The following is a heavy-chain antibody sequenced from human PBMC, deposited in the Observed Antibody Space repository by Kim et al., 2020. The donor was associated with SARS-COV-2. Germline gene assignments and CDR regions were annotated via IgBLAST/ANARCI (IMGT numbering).Heavy chain of an antibody. J-gene: IGHJ6*02. V-gene: IGHV3-11*06. CDR3: ATLMGGNYYYYYGMDV. D-gene: IGHD3-16*01. Sequence: SVKGRFTNSRDNAKNSLYLQMNSLRAEDTAVYYCATLMGGNYYYYYGMDVWDQGTTVTVSS.